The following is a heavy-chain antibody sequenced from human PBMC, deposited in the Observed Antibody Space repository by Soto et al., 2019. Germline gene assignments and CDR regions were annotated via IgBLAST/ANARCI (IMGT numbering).Heavy chain of an antibody. CDR2: ISSSSSTI. D-gene: IGHD2-2*01. CDR1: GFTFSSYS. V-gene: IGHV3-48*02. Sequence: PGGSLRLSCAASGFTFSSYSMNWVRQAPWKGLEWVSYISSSSSTIYYADSVKGRFTISRDNAKNSLYLQMNSLRDEDTAVYYCARGIAPYQLNPMDVWGQGTTVTVSS. J-gene: IGHJ6*02. CDR3: ARGIAPYQLNPMDV.